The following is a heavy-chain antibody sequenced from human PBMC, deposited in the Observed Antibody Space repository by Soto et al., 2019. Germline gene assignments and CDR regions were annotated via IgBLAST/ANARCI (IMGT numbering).Heavy chain of an antibody. CDR2: ISGSGGST. CDR3: AKDLAVAGPDKDAFDI. D-gene: IGHD6-19*01. V-gene: IGHV3-23*01. J-gene: IGHJ3*02. CDR1: GFTFSSYA. Sequence: PGGSLRLSCAASGFTFSSYAMSWARQAPGKGLEWVSAISGSGGSTYYADSVKGRFTISRDNSKNTLYLQMNSLRAEDTAVYYCAKDLAVAGPDKDAFDIWGQGTMVTVS.